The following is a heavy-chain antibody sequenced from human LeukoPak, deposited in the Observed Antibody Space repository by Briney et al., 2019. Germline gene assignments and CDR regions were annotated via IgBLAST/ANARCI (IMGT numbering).Heavy chain of an antibody. J-gene: IGHJ6*02. Sequence: GGSLRLSCAASGFTFSSYSMKWVRQAPGKGLEWVSSISSSSSYIYYADSVKGRFTISRDNAKNSLYLQMNSLRAEDTAVYYCARVGQWRVYYYYYGMDVWGQGTTVTVSS. V-gene: IGHV3-21*01. CDR3: ARVGQWRVYYYYYGMDV. D-gene: IGHD6-19*01. CDR1: GFTFSSYS. CDR2: ISSSSSYI.